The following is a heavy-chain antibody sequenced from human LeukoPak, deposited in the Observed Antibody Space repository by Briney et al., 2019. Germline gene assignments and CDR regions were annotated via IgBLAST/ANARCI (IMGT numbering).Heavy chain of an antibody. J-gene: IGHJ6*02. CDR1: GGSFSGYY. CDR3: ARKYCSSTSCYRRNYYYYYGMDV. D-gene: IGHD2-2*01. CDR2: INHSGST. Sequence: SETLSLTCAVYGGSFSGYYWSWIRQPPGKGLEWIGEINHSGSTNYNPSLKSRVTISVDTSKNQFSLKLSSVTAADTAAYYCARKYCSSTSCYRRNYYYYYGMDVWGQGTTVTVSS. V-gene: IGHV4-34*01.